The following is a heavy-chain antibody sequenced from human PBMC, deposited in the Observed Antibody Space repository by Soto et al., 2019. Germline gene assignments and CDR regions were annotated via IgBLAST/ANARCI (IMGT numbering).Heavy chain of an antibody. D-gene: IGHD1-26*01. J-gene: IGHJ4*02. V-gene: IGHV4-34*01. CDR1: GGSFSGYY. Sequence: SETLSLTCAVYGGSFSGYYWSWIRQPPGKGLEWIGEINHSGSTNYNPSLKSRVTISVDTSKNQFSLKLSSVTAADTAVYYCARGQIASESVGATTGVYYFDYWGQGTLVTVSS. CDR3: ARGQIASESVGATTGVYYFDY. CDR2: INHSGST.